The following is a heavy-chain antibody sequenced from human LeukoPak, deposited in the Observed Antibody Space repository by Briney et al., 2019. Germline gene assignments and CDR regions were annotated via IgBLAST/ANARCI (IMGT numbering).Heavy chain of an antibody. V-gene: IGHV3-7*03. Sequence: AGGSLRLSCAASGFTFSTYFMSWVRQAPGKGLEWVANLHPDGSHQYYVDSVKGRFTISRDNAKNSLYLQMNSLRAEDTAVYYCARARVVTKWIDYWGQGTLVTVSS. J-gene: IGHJ4*02. CDR3: ARARVVTKWIDY. CDR1: GFTFSTYF. D-gene: IGHD2-21*02. CDR2: LHPDGSHQ.